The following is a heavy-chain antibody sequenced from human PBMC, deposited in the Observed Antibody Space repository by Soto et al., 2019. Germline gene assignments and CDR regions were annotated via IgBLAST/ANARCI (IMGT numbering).Heavy chain of an antibody. J-gene: IGHJ3*02. CDR2: ISSSSSTI. CDR3: ACDKAPLAALFCDAFDI. Sequence: GGSLRLSCAASGFTFSSYSMNWVRQAPGKGLEWVSYISSSSSTIYYADSVKGRFTISRDNAKNSLYLQMNSLRAEDTAVYYCACDKAPLAALFCDAFDIWGQGTMVTVSS. D-gene: IGHD6-6*01. CDR1: GFTFSSYS. V-gene: IGHV3-48*04.